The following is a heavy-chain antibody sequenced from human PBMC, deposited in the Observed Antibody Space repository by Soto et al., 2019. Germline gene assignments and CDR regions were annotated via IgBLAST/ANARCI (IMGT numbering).Heavy chain of an antibody. V-gene: IGHV1-18*01. Sequence: QVQLMQSGAEVKKPGASVKVSCKASGYTFTSYGISWVRQAPGQGLEWMGWISAYNGNTNYAQKLQGRVTMTTDTSTSTAYMELRSLRSDDTAVYYCARANPTIFGVVISGAFDIWGQGTMVTVSS. CDR3: ARANPTIFGVVISGAFDI. CDR2: ISAYNGNT. D-gene: IGHD3-3*01. J-gene: IGHJ3*02. CDR1: GYTFTSYG.